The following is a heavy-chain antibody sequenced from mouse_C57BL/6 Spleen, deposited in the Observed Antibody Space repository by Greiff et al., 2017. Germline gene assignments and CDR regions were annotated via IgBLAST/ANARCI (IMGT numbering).Heavy chain of an antibody. D-gene: IGHD2-5*01. CDR1: GYSITSDY. V-gene: IGHV3-8*01. CDR3: ARIQDSNYGYWYFDV. CDR2: ISYSGST. Sequence: EVKLVESGPGLAKPSQTLSLTCSVTGYSITSDYWNWIRKFPGNKLEYMGYISYSGSTYYNPSLKSRISITRDTSKNQYYLQLNSVTTEDTATYYCARIQDSNYGYWYFDVWGTGTTVTVSS. J-gene: IGHJ1*03.